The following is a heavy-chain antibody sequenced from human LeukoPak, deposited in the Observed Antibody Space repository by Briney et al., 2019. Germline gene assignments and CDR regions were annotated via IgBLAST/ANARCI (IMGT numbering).Heavy chain of an antibody. CDR2: INHSGST. CDR1: GGSFSNYY. Sequence: PSETLSLTCAVSGGSFSNYYWSWIRQPPGKGLEWVGEINHSGSTNYNPSLKSRVTIPVDTSKKQFSLKLSSVTAADTTLYYCASQGYCSGGRCYEGHWGQGTLVTVSS. V-gene: IGHV4-34*01. J-gene: IGHJ4*02. CDR3: ASQGYCSGGRCYEGH. D-gene: IGHD2-15*01.